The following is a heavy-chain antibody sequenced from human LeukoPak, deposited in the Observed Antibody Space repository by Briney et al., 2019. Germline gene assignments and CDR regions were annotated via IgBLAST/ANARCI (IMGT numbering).Heavy chain of an antibody. CDR3: ARLGSTMARDYFDY. V-gene: IGHV4-59*01. CDR2: IYYSGNT. CDR1: GASINSYY. J-gene: IGHJ4*02. D-gene: IGHD3-10*01. Sequence: SETLSLTCTVSGASINSYYWSWIRQPPGKGLEWIAYIYYSGNTNKNSSLKSRVTISEDTSKNQFSLKLSSVTAADTAVYYCARLGSTMARDYFDYWGQGTLISVSS.